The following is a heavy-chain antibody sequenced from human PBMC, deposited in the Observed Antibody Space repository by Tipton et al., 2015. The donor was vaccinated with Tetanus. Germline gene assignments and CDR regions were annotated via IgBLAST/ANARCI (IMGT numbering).Heavy chain of an antibody. CDR2: IYPGDSDI. Sequence: QLVQSGTEVKEPGESLKISCQGSGYNFNLYWIAWVRQVPGKGPECMGIIYPGDSDIRYSPSFQGQVTISADSGKSTSTAYLQWSSLRASDTAMYYCASRGGIGSHDAFDIWGQGTMVTVSS. V-gene: IGHV5-51*01. CDR1: GYNFNLYW. CDR3: ASRGGIGSHDAFDI. D-gene: IGHD3-16*01. J-gene: IGHJ3*02.